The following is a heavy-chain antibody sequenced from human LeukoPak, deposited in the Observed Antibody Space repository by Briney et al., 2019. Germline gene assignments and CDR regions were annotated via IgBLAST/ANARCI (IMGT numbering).Heavy chain of an antibody. V-gene: IGHV1-2*02. J-gene: IGHJ4*02. D-gene: IGHD5-18*01. CDR2: INPNTGGT. CDR3: ARDDSFQFDS. CDR1: GYTFTAYY. Sequence: GASVKVSCKASGYTFTAYYMHWVRQAPGQGLEWMGWINPNTGGTNYAQKFQGRVTMTRATSISTAYMELSSLRSDDTAVYYCARDDSFQFDSWGQGTLVTVSS.